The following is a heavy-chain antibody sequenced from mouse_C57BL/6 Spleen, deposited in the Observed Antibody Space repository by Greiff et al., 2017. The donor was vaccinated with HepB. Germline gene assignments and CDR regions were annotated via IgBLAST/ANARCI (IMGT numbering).Heavy chain of an antibody. CDR2: IDPENGDT. D-gene: IGHD1-1*01. Sequence: EVQRVESGAELVRPGASVKLSCTASGFNIKDDYMHWVKQRPEQGLEWIGWIDPENGDTEYASKFQGKATITADTSSNTAYLQLSSLTSEDTAVYYCTSYGSRAWFAYWGQGTLVTVSA. J-gene: IGHJ3*01. CDR1: GFNIKDDY. CDR3: TSYGSRAWFAY. V-gene: IGHV14-4*01.